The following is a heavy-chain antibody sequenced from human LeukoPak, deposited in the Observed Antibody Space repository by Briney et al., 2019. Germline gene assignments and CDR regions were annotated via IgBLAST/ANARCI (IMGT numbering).Heavy chain of an antibody. CDR3: AREGLGGDYYVDY. CDR1: GYTFTAYY. V-gene: IGHV1-2*02. J-gene: IGHJ4*02. CDR2: INPNSGAT. Sequence: ASVKVSCKASGYTFTAYYMHWMRQAPGQGLEWMGWINPNSGATNYAHKLQGRVTMTRDTSISTAYMELSRLTYDDTAVYYCAREGLGGDYYVDYWGQGTLVTVSS. D-gene: IGHD2-21*01.